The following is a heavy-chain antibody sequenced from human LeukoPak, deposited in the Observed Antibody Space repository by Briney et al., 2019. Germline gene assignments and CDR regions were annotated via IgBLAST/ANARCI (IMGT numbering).Heavy chain of an antibody. CDR2: IRSKVYAGTA. V-gene: IGHV3-49*04. J-gene: IGHJ6*02. CDR3: TRGLSRAYYYNGMDV. Sequence: GGSLRLSCTASGYTFANDAVSWVRQAPGKGLEWVGLIRSKVYAGTAQYAASVKGRFAISRDDSKSIAYLQMNSLKIEDTAVYYCTRGLSRAYYYNGMDVWGQGTTVTVSS. CDR1: GYTFANDA. D-gene: IGHD2-2*01.